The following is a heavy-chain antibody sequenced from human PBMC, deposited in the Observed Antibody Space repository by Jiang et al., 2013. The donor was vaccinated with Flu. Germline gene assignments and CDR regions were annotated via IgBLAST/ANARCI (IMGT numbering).Heavy chain of an antibody. CDR1: GVSIIDNDYS. Sequence: GSGLVKPSQTLSLTCAVSGVSIIDNDYSWSWIRQPPGKGLEWIGYVFRSGNTYYNPSLRSRFTISLDGSRNQFSLHVTSVTAADTAVYYCVRADRDTFDYWGQGTLVTVSS. V-gene: IGHV4-30-2*01. CDR3: VRADRDTFDY. CDR2: VFRSGNT. J-gene: IGHJ4*02.